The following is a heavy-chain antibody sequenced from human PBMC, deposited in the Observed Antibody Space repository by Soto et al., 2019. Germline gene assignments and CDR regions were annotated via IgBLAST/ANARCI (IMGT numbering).Heavy chain of an antibody. V-gene: IGHV3-74*01. D-gene: IGHD3-22*01. CDR1: GFTFSSYW. CDR2: INSDGSRP. J-gene: IGHJ4*02. CDR3: ARGDGDYYDGNGYLGRH. Sequence: EVQLVESGGGIVQPGGSLRLSCAASGFTFSSYWMHWVRQAPGKGLVWVSRINSDGSRPSYADSAKGRFTISRDNAKNTVYLQMNSLRAEDTAVYYCARGDGDYYDGNGYLGRHWGQGTLVTVSS.